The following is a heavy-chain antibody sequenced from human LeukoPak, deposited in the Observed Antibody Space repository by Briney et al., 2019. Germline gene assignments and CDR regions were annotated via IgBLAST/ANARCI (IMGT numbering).Heavy chain of an antibody. V-gene: IGHV3-48*02. CDR3: ARDLHSGAYTFDY. CDR1: GFIFSNFG. J-gene: IGHJ4*02. CDR2: ISDTM. Sequence: GGSLRLSCAASGFIFSNFGMNWVRQAPGKGLEWVSYISDTMYYADSVKGRFTISRDNAKSSLYLQMNSLRDEDTAVYYCARDLHSGAYTFDYWGRGTLVTVSS. D-gene: IGHD1-26*01.